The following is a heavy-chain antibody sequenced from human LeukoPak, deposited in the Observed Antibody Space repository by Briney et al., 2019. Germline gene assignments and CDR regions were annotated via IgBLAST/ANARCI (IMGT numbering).Heavy chain of an antibody. CDR2: ISSSGTTK. Sequence: GGSLRLSCAASGFTFSDSYMTWIRQAPGKGLEWVSYISSSGTTKYYADSVQGRFTISRDNAKSSLYLQMNSLRAEDTAVYYCAKEWRGDGQKPKPLDPWGQGTLVTVSS. CDR1: GFTFSDSY. CDR3: AKEWRGDGQKPKPLDP. D-gene: IGHD5-24*01. J-gene: IGHJ5*02. V-gene: IGHV3-11*01.